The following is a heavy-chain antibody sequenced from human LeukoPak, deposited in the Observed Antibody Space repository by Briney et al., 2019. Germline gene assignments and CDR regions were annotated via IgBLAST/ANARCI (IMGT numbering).Heavy chain of an antibody. V-gene: IGHV3-23*01. Sequence: GGSLRLSCAASGFTFSSYAMSWVRQAPGKGLECISGFSGSGGSTYYADSVKGRFTISRDNSKNTLYLQMNSLRAEDTAVYYCAREGTHIVVVTDDAFDIWGQGTMVTVSS. CDR2: FSGSGGST. CDR1: GFTFSSYA. D-gene: IGHD2-21*02. J-gene: IGHJ3*02. CDR3: AREGTHIVVVTDDAFDI.